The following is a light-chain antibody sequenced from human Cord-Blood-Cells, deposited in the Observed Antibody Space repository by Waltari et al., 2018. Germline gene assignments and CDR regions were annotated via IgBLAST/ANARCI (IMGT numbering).Light chain of an antibody. V-gene: IGLV2-23*02. J-gene: IGLJ1*01. CDR3: CSYAGSSTYV. CDR1: SSDVGSYNL. Sequence: QSALTQPASVSGSPGPSITISCTGTSSDVGSYNLVSWYQQHPGKAPKLRVYEVSKRPSGVSNRFSGSKSGNTASLTISGLQAEDEADYYCCSYAGSSTYVFGTGTKVTVL. CDR2: EVS.